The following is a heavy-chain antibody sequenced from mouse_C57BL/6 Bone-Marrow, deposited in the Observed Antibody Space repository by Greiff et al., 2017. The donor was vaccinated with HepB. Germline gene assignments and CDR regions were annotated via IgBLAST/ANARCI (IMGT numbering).Heavy chain of an antibody. J-gene: IGHJ2*01. D-gene: IGHD3-3*01. Sequence: QVQLQQSGPELVKPGASVKISCKASGYAFSSSWMNWVKQRPGKGLEWIGRIYPGDGDTNYNGKFKGKATLTADKSSSTAYMQLSSLTSEDSAVYFCARRGTWGGYFDYWGQGTTLTVSS. V-gene: IGHV1-82*01. CDR1: GYAFSSSW. CDR3: ARRGTWGGYFDY. CDR2: IYPGDGDT.